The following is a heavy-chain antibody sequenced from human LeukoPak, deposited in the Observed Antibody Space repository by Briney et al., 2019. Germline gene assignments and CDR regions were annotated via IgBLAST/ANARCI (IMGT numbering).Heavy chain of an antibody. J-gene: IGHJ6*03. D-gene: IGHD3-3*01. CDR1: GFTFSSYA. Sequence: GGSLRLSCAASGFTFSSYAMHWVRQAPGKGLEWVAVISYDGSNKYYADSVKGRFTISRDNSKNTLYLQMNSLRAEDTAVYYCARDHRLYYDFWNPLGYMDVWGKGTTVTVSS. V-gene: IGHV3-30-3*01. CDR2: ISYDGSNK. CDR3: ARDHRLYYDFWNPLGYMDV.